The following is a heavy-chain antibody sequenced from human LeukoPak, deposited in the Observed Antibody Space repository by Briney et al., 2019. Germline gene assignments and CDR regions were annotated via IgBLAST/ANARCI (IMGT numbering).Heavy chain of an antibody. CDR1: GGSFSGYY. Sequence: SETLSLTCAVYGGSFSGYYWSWIRQPPGKGLEWIGEINHSGSTNYNPSLKSRVTISVDTSKNQFSLKLSSVTAADTAVYYCARGRKGYSYGPGRYFDYWGQGTPVTVSS. V-gene: IGHV4-34*01. CDR3: ARGRKGYSYGPGRYFDY. CDR2: INHSGST. D-gene: IGHD5-18*01. J-gene: IGHJ4*02.